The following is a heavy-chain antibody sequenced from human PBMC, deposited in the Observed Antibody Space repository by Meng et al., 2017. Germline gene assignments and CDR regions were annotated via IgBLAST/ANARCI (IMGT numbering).Heavy chain of an antibody. J-gene: IGHJ4*02. CDR1: GYSFTSYW. Sequence: GGSLRLSCKGSGYSFTSYWIGWVRQMPGKGLEWMGIIYPGDSDTRYSPSFQGQVTISADKSISTAYLQWSSLKASDTAMYYRARPAIGMAADYWGQGTLVTVSS. CDR2: IYPGDSDT. V-gene: IGHV5-51*01. CDR3: ARPAIGMAADY. D-gene: IGHD5-24*01.